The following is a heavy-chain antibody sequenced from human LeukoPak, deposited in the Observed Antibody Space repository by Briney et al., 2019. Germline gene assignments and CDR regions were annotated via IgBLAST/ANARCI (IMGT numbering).Heavy chain of an antibody. J-gene: IGHJ2*01. CDR1: GASIRSYY. CDR3: ARQPLLGPYWFFDL. V-gene: IGHV4-4*09. Sequence: PSETLSLTCSVSGASIRSYYWNWIRQPPGKGLEWIGYIYTSGSTNHSPSLKGRVSLSMDTSKNHFSLTLSSVTAADTAVYYCARQPLLGPYWFFDLWGRGTLVTVSS. D-gene: IGHD2-8*02. CDR2: IYTSGST.